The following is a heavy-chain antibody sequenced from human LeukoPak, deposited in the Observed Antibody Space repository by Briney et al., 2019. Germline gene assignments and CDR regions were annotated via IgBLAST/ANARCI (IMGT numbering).Heavy chain of an antibody. CDR3: ASGYSGYDYFDY. CDR1: GFTFSSYV. V-gene: IGHV3-33*01. J-gene: IGHJ4*02. Sequence: GGSLRLSCAASGFTFSSYVMPWVRQAPGKGLEWVAVIWYDGGNKYYADSVKGRFTISRDNSKNTLYLQMNSLRAEDTAVYYCASGYSGYDYFDYWGQGTLVTASS. CDR2: IWYDGGNK. D-gene: IGHD5-12*01.